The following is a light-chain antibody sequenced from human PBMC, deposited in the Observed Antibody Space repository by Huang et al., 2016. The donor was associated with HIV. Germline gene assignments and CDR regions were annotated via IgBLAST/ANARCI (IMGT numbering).Light chain of an antibody. CDR1: QSVRPF. CDR2: AAS. J-gene: IGKJ5*01. CDR3: QQHSYWPIT. V-gene: IGKV3-11*01. Sequence: DIVLTQSPATLSLFPGERATVSCRASQSVRPFLAWYQHKPGQAPRLLIFAASIRAVGVPARFSGTGSGTDFTLTISSLEPSDVAVYYCQQHSYWPITFGRGTRLEI.